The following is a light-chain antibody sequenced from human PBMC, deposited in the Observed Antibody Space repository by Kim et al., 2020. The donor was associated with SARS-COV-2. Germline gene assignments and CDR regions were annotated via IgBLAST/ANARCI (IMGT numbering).Light chain of an antibody. CDR2: DAS. CDR1: QSVSNY. J-gene: IGKJ2*01. CDR3: QQRSNWPPYT. V-gene: IGKV3-11*01. Sequence: FSPGERATLPCRASQSVSNYLAWYQQKPGQAPRLLIDDASNRATGIPARFSGSGSGTDFTLTISSLEPEDFAVYYCQQRSNWPPYTFGQGTKLEI.